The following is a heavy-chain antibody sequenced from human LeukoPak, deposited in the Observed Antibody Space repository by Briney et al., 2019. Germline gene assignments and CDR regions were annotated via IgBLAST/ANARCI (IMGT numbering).Heavy chain of an antibody. CDR1: GFTLKDYA. Sequence: GRSLRLSCAASGFTLKDYAMHWVRQAPGKGLEWVSGISGNSDTITYADSVKGRFTISRDNSKNTLYLQMNSLRAEDTAVYYCAKDVILRALPPHDAFDIWGQGTMVTVSS. D-gene: IGHD2-15*01. J-gene: IGHJ3*02. V-gene: IGHV3-9*01. CDR2: ISGNSDTI. CDR3: AKDVILRALPPHDAFDI.